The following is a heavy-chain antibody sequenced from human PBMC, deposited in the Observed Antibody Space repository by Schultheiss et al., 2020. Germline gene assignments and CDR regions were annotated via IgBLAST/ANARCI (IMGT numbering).Heavy chain of an antibody. J-gene: IGHJ5*02. CDR2: ISGSGGST. Sequence: GESLKISCAASGFTFSSYAMSWVRQAPGKGLEWVSAISGSGGSTYYADSVKGRFTISRDNSKNTLYLQMNSLRAEDTAVYYCARGGGDSSGYYYGWFDPWGQGTLVTVSS. D-gene: IGHD3-22*01. CDR3: ARGGGDSSGYYYGWFDP. CDR1: GFTFSSYA. V-gene: IGHV3-23*01.